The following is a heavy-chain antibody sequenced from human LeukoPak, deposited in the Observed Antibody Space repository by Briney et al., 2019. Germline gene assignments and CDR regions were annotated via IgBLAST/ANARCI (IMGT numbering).Heavy chain of an antibody. D-gene: IGHD2-2*01. J-gene: IGHJ6*03. Sequence: ASVKVSCKASGYTFTGYYMHWVRQAPGQGLEWMGWINPNSGGTNYAQKFQGRVTMTRDTSISTAYMELSRLRSDDTAVYYCARGEYCSSTSCYALYYYYMDVWGKGTTVTVSS. V-gene: IGHV1-2*02. CDR1: GYTFTGYY. CDR2: INPNSGGT. CDR3: ARGEYCSSTSCYALYYYYMDV.